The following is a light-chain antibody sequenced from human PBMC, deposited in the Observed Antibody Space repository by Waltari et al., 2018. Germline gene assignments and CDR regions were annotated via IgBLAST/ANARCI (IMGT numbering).Light chain of an antibody. CDR1: QSVLYSSNSQNY. CDR2: WAS. CDR3: QQYYDIPWT. Sequence: DIVMTQSPDSLAVSLGERVTINCKSSQSVLYSSNSQNYLAWYHQKPGPPPKLLIYWASARESGVPDRFSGSESGTDFTLTISSLQAEDVAVYYCQQYYDIPWTFGQGTKVEIK. J-gene: IGKJ1*01. V-gene: IGKV4-1*01.